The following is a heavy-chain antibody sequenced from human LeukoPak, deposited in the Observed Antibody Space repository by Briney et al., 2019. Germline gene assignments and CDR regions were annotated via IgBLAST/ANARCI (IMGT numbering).Heavy chain of an antibody. V-gene: IGHV3-64*01. CDR3: ARDASDIVVVPAAVGPFDY. J-gene: IGHJ4*02. D-gene: IGHD2-2*01. Sequence: PGRSLRLSCAASGFTFSSYAMYWVRQAPGKGLEYVSVISRNGGSTHYANSVKGRFTISRDNPKNTLYLQMGSLRAEDMGVYYCARDASDIVVVPAAVGPFDYWGQGTLVTVSS. CDR1: GFTFSSYA. CDR2: ISRNGGST.